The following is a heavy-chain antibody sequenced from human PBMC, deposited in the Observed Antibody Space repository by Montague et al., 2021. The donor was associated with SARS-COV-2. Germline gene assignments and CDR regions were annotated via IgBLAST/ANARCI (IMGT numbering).Heavy chain of an antibody. CDR1: GGSISSGGYY. D-gene: IGHD6-6*01. J-gene: IGHJ2*01. CDR2: IYYSGST. V-gene: IGHV4-31*03. CDR3: ARLRSSSNWYFDL. Sequence: TLSLTCTVSGGSISSGGYYWSWIRQHPRKGLEWIGYIYYSGSTYYNPSLKSRVTISADTSKNQFSLRLSSVTAADTAVYYCARLRSSSNWYFDLWGRGTLVTVSS.